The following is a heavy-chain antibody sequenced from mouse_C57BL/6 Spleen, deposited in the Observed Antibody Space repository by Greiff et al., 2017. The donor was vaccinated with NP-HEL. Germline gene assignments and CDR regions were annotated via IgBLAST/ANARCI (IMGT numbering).Heavy chain of an antibody. V-gene: IGHV1-50*01. CDR1: GYTFTSYW. D-gene: IGHD3-2*02. Sequence: QVQLQQPGAELVKPGASVKLSCKASGYTFTSYWMQWVKQRPGQGLEWIGEIDPSDSYTNYNQKFKGKATLTVDTSSSTAYMQLSSLTSEDSAVYYCARGDSSGYPDYWGQGTTLTVPS. CDR2: IDPSDSYT. CDR3: ARGDSSGYPDY. J-gene: IGHJ2*01.